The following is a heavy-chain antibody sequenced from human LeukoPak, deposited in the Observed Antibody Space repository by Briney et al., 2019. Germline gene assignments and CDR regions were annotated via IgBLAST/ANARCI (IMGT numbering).Heavy chain of an antibody. CDR2: ISYDGSNK. CDR3: AKLAVAGTSDY. Sequence: PGGSLRLSCATSGFTFSRYWMSWVRQAPGKGLEWVAVISYDGSNKYYADSVKGRFTISRDNSKNTLYLQMNSLRAEDTAVYYCAKLAVAGTSDYWGQGTLVTVSS. D-gene: IGHD6-19*01. V-gene: IGHV3-30*18. CDR1: GFTFSRYW. J-gene: IGHJ4*02.